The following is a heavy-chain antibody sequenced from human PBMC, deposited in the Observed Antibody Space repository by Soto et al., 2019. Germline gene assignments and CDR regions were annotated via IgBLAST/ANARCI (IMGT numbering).Heavy chain of an antibody. D-gene: IGHD3-9*01. CDR1: GFTPSRLS. Sequence: EVQLVQSGGALAQPGGSLRLSCAASGFTPSRLSMHWVRQAPGKGLEWISYINSAGSIIYYADSVKGRFTISRDNAKNALYLQMNSKRTEDTAVYYCATGTEFGWLDNPSHGREIWGQGTMVTVSS. V-gene: IGHV3-48*01. J-gene: IGHJ3*02. CDR3: ATGTEFGWLDNPSHGREI. CDR2: INSAGSII.